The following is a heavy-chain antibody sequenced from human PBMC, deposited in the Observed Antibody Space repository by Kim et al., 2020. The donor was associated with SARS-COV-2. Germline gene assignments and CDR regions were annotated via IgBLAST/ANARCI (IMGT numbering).Heavy chain of an antibody. CDR3: ARDEYDYLGDIYRPLDY. Sequence: GGSLRLSCAASGFTFSTYWMHWVRQAQGQGLLWVSQINSDGSSKSYAGSVRGRFTISRDNANNTLYRQMDSLKAEDTAVYFCARDEYDYLGDIYRPLDYWGQGTLVTVSS. CDR2: INSDGSSK. J-gene: IGHJ4*02. V-gene: IGHV3-74*01. D-gene: IGHD3-16*02. CDR1: GFTFSTYW.